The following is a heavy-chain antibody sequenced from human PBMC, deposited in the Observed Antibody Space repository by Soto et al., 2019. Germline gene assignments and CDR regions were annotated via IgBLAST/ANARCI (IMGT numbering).Heavy chain of an antibody. CDR2: IYSNNRT. V-gene: IGHV3-53*04. CDR3: ATYIAVAGTRSDY. CDR1: GFTVSSNY. D-gene: IGHD6-19*01. J-gene: IGHJ4*02. Sequence: EVQLVESGGGLVQPGGSLRLSCAASGFTVSSNYMSWVRQAPGKGLEWVSLIYSNNRTSYADSVKGRFTTSRHNSKNTLNLQMNSLRAEDTAVYYCATYIAVAGTRSDYWGQGTLVTVSS.